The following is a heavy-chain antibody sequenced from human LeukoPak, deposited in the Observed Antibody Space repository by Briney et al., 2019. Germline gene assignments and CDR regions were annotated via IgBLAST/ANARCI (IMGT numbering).Heavy chain of an antibody. V-gene: IGHV3-7*01. J-gene: IGHJ6*03. D-gene: IGHD6-6*01. Sequence: GGSLRLSCAASGFTFSSYWMSWVRQAPGQGLEWVANIKQDGSEKYYVDSVKGRFTISRDNAKNSLYLQMNSLRAEDTAVYYCARDGPRRYSSSSARDYYYYYMDVWGKGTTVTVSS. CDR2: IKQDGSEK. CDR3: ARDGPRRYSSSSARDYYYYYMDV. CDR1: GFTFSSYW.